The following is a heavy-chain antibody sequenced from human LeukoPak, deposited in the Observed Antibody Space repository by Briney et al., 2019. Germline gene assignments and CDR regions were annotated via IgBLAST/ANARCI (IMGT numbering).Heavy chain of an antibody. D-gene: IGHD3-22*01. J-gene: IGHJ4*02. V-gene: IGHV3-9*01. CDR2: ISWNSGSI. CDR3: AKENYYDSSGYYSRRGYFDY. Sequence: GGSLRLSCAASGFTFDDYAVHWVRQAPGKGLEWVSGISWNSGSIGYADSVKGRFTISRDNAKNSLYLQMNSLRAEDTALYYCAKENYYDSSGYYSRRGYFDYWGQGTLVTVSS. CDR1: GFTFDDYA.